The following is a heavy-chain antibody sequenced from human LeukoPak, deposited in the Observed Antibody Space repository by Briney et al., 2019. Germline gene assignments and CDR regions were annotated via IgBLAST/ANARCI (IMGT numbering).Heavy chain of an antibody. CDR2: VAPEHGET. V-gene: IGHV1-24*01. D-gene: IGHD3-3*01. CDR3: AVGIYDSSTYNQAVRWLDI. CDR1: GDTPTEAS. Sequence: ASVKVSCKDSGDTPTEASVYWVRQAPGKGREGMGGVAPEHGETIYTQKFQGRVTMTQGRSTDTAYMELRRPRFKDTAVYYCAVGIYDSSTYNQAVRWLDIWGQGTLVTVSS. J-gene: IGHJ5*02.